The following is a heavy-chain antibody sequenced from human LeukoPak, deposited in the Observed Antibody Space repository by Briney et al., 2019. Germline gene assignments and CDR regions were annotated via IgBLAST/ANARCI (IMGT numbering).Heavy chain of an antibody. Sequence: ASVKVSCKASGGTFSSYAISWVRQAPGQGLEWMGWINPNSGGTNYAQKFQGRVTMTRDTSISTAYMELSRLRSDDTAVYYCARDRDYGSGSYYPYYYYYYMDVWGKGTTVTVSS. CDR1: GGTFSSYA. V-gene: IGHV1-2*02. J-gene: IGHJ6*03. CDR2: INPNSGGT. D-gene: IGHD3-10*01. CDR3: ARDRDYGSGSYYPYYYYYYMDV.